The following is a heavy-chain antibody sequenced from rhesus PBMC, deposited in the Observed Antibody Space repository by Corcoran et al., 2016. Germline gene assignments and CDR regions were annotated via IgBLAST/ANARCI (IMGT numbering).Heavy chain of an antibody. V-gene: IGHV4-122*02. CDR2: ISNSGST. D-gene: IGHD2-39*01. CDR1: GGSISSSYYY. Sequence: QVQLQESGPGLVKPSETLSLTCAVSGGSISSSYYYWSWIRQAPGKGLGWIGYISNSGSTIYNPALKRRVTISRGTSKNQFSLKLSSVTAADTAVYYCARASIFPEHWGQGVLVTVSS. CDR3: ARASIFPEH. J-gene: IGHJ4*01.